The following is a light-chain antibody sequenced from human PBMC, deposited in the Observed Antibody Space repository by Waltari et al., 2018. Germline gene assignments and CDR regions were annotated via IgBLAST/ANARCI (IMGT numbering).Light chain of an antibody. V-gene: IGLV1-40*01. CDR1: SSNIRASYD. CDR2: GNN. Sequence: QSVLTQPPSVSGAPGQRVTISCTGSSSNIRASYDVHWYQQFPGTAPKLLIYGNNNRPSGSPDRFSGSKSGTSASLAITGLQAEDEADYYCQSCDSSLSGSFVFGTGTKVTVL. CDR3: QSCDSSLSGSFV. J-gene: IGLJ1*01.